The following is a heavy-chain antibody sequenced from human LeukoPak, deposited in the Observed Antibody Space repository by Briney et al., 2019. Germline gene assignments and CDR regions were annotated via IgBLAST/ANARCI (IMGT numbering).Heavy chain of an antibody. CDR3: ARDAIVGATRGSWFDS. D-gene: IGHD1-26*01. V-gene: IGHV3-21*01. J-gene: IGHJ5*01. Sequence: GGSLRLSCAASDFTFSSYGMNWVRQAPGKGLEWVSSITSSAFIYYADSVKGRFTIPRDNAKNSLYLQMNSLRAEDTAVYYCARDAIVGATRGSWFDSWGQGTLVTVSS. CDR1: DFTFSSYG. CDR2: ITSSAFI.